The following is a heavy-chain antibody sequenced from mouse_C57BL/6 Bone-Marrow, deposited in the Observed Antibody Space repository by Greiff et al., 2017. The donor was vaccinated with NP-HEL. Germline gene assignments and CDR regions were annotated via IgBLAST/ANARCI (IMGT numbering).Heavy chain of an antibody. V-gene: IGHV14-4*01. D-gene: IGHD2-5*01. Sequence: VQLQQSGAELVRPGASVKLSCTASGFNITDDYMHWVKQRPEQGLEWIGWIDPENGDTEYASKFQGKATITADTSSNTAYLQLSSLTSEDTAVYYCTTTSYYSKPWYFDVWGTGTTVTVSS. CDR3: TTTSYYSKPWYFDV. J-gene: IGHJ1*03. CDR1: GFNITDDY. CDR2: IDPENGDT.